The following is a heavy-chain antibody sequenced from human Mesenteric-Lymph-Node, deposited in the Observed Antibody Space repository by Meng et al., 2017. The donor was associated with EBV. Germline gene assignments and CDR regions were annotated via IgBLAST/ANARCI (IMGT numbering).Heavy chain of an antibody. Sequence: QVHLQQWGGGLLQPSETLSPPFAVYGGSFSGYYWTWIRQSPGKGLEWIGESNQSGSTSYNPSLKSRVTISVDTSQNQFSLKLSSVTAADTAVYYCARGKTVGRSPWFDPWGQGTLVTVSS. V-gene: IGHV4-34*01. CDR2: SNQSGST. CDR3: ARGKTVGRSPWFDP. J-gene: IGHJ5*02. D-gene: IGHD4-11*01. CDR1: GGSFSGYY.